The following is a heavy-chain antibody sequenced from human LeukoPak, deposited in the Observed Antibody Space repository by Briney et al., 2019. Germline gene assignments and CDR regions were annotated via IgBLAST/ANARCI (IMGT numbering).Heavy chain of an antibody. J-gene: IGHJ3*02. CDR3: ARDLGSGWLAEADAFDI. D-gene: IGHD6-19*01. CDR1: GGSISSGSYY. Sequence: KASQTLSLTCTVSGGSISSGSYYWSWIRQPAGKGLEWIGRIYTSGSTNYNPSLKSRVTISVDTSKNQFSLKLSSVTAADTAVYYCARDLGSGWLAEADAFDIWGQGSMVTVSS. CDR2: IYTSGST. V-gene: IGHV4-61*02.